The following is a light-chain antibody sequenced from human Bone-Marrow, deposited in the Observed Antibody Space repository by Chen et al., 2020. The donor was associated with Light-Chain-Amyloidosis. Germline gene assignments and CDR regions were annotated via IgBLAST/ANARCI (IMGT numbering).Light chain of an antibody. Sequence: NFMLTQPHSVSESPGKTVIISCTRRSGSNATNYVQWYQQRPGSSPTTVIYEDDQRPSGVPDRFSGSIDRSSNSASLTISGLKTEDEADYYCQSYQGSSQGVFGGGTKLTVL. J-gene: IGLJ3*02. V-gene: IGLV6-57*01. CDR1: SGSNATNY. CDR2: EDD. CDR3: QSYQGSSQGV.